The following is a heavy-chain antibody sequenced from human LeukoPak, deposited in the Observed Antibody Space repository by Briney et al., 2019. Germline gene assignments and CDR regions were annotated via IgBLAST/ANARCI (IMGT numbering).Heavy chain of an antibody. J-gene: IGHJ4*02. CDR3: ASCSGLCTLRGLDY. Sequence: PSETLSLTCAVYGGSFSGYYWSCIRQPPGKGLEWIGEINHSGSTNYNPSLKSRVTISVDTSNNQFSLKLSSVTASDTAVYYCASCSGLCTLRGLDYWGQGTLVTVSS. V-gene: IGHV4-34*01. CDR1: GGSFSGYY. D-gene: IGHD2-15*01. CDR2: INHSGST.